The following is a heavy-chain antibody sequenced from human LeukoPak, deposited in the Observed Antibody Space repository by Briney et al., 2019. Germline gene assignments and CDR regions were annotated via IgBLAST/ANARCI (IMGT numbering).Heavy chain of an antibody. CDR3: AIGSTPHY. Sequence: PSETLSLTCTVSGGSISSSSYYWGWIRQPPGKGLEWIGSIYYSGSTYYNPSLKSRVTISVDTSKNQFSLKLSSVTAADTAVYYCAIGSTPHYWGQGTLVTVSS. CDR2: IYYSGST. CDR1: GGSISSSSYY. D-gene: IGHD5/OR15-5a*01. J-gene: IGHJ4*02. V-gene: IGHV4-39*01.